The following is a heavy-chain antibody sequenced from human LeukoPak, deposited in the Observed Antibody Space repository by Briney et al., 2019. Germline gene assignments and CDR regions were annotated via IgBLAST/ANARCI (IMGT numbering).Heavy chain of an antibody. D-gene: IGHD1-26*01. V-gene: IGHV1-46*01. Sequence: ASVKVSCKASGYTFTSYYIHWVRQAPGQGLEWMGIINPSGGSTSYAQKFQGRVTMTRDMSTSTVYMELSSLRSEDTAVYYCARGGEWELLSYYFDYWGQGTLVTVPS. CDR1: GYTFTSYY. CDR2: INPSGGST. J-gene: IGHJ4*02. CDR3: ARGGEWELLSYYFDY.